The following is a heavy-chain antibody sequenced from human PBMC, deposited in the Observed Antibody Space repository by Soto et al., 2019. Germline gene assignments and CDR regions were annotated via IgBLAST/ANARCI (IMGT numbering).Heavy chain of an antibody. V-gene: IGHV3-30-3*01. CDR2: ISYDGSNK. D-gene: IGHD2-21*02. Sequence: QVQLVESGGGVVQPGRSLRLSCAASGFTFSSYAMHWVRQAPGKGLEWVAVISYDGSNKYYADSVKGRFTISRDNSKNTLYLQMKSLRAEDTAVYYCARDKSIVVVTAISLGAFDIWGQGTMVTVSS. CDR3: ARDKSIVVVTAISLGAFDI. J-gene: IGHJ3*02. CDR1: GFTFSSYA.